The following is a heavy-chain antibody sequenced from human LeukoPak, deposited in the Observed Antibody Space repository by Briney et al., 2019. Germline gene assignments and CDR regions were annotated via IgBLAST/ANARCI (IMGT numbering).Heavy chain of an antibody. D-gene: IGHD2-2*01. CDR1: GFTFSSYT. CDR3: ARVYGSTWYPDAFDI. Sequence: GGSLRLSCAASGFTFSSYTMHWIRQAPGKGLEWVSSISGSNSYIFYADSVKGRFTVSRDNAKNSLYLQMNSLRAEDTAIYYCARVYGSTWYPDAFDIWGQGTMVTVSS. V-gene: IGHV3-21*04. CDR2: ISGSNSYI. J-gene: IGHJ3*02.